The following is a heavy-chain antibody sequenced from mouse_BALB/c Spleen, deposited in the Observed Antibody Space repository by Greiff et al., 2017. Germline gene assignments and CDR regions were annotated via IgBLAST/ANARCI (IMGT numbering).Heavy chain of an antibody. D-gene: IGHD2-1*01. CDR1: GFSLSTSGMG. CDR3: ARRDGVNAMDY. Sequence: QVTLKVSGPGILQPSQTLSLTCSFSGFSLSTSGMGVSWIRQPSGKGLEWLAHIYWDDDKRYNPSLKRRLTIPKDTSSNLVFLKITSVDTADTATYCCARRDGVNAMDYWGQGTSVTVSS. V-gene: IGHV8-12*01. CDR2: IYWDDDK. J-gene: IGHJ4*01.